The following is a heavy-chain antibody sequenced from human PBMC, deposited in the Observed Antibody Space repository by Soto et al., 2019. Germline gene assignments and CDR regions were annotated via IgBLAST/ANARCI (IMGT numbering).Heavy chain of an antibody. Sequence: GGSLRLSCAASGFAFSSYAMSWVRQAPGKGLEWVAVIWYDGSNKYYADSVKGRFTNSRDNSKNTLYLQMNSLRAEDTAVYYCARSMVRGVTNYYYYYGMDVWGQGTTVTVSS. CDR1: GFAFSSYA. J-gene: IGHJ6*02. CDR3: ARSMVRGVTNYYYYYGMDV. V-gene: IGHV3-33*08. CDR2: IWYDGSNK. D-gene: IGHD3-10*01.